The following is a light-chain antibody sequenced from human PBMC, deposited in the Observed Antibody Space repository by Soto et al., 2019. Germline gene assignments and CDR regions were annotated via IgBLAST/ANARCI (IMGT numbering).Light chain of an antibody. J-gene: IGKJ4*01. CDR3: QHYKSFSEVA. CDR2: QTS. V-gene: IGKV1-5*03. CDR1: QSLSKW. Sequence: DIQMTQSPSTLSASVADRVTIACRASQSLSKWLAWYQQKPGKAPKLLIYQTSILQNGVPSRFSGTRSGTEFTLTIDSLQPDDFATYYCQHYKSFSEVAFGGGTTVEIK.